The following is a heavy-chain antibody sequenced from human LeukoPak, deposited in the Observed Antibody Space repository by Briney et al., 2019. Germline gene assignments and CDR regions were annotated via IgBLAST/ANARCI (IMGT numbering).Heavy chain of an antibody. J-gene: IGHJ4*02. D-gene: IGHD3-3*01. CDR2: VHLDGRT. CDR3: AREGGFYRPLDY. Sequence: PSGTLPLICGVSGGSISSTNWWPWVRQPPGKGLEWIGEVHLDGRTNYNPSLESRLTMSVDLSENHISLNLTSVTAADTAVYYCAREGGFYRPLDYSGQGTLVTVSS. V-gene: IGHV4-4*02. CDR1: GGSISSTNW.